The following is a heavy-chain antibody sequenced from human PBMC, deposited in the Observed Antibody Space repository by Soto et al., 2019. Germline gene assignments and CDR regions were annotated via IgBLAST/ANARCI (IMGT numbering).Heavy chain of an antibody. J-gene: IGHJ4*02. D-gene: IGHD6-13*01. CDR3: AREQQLAFDN. CDR1: GFTFSRHD. CDR2: IGSSCTTI. V-gene: IGHV3-48*01. Sequence: PGGSLRLSCAASGFTFSRHDMSWVRQAPGKGLEWVSSIGSSCTTIYYADSVKGRFIISRDNAKNSLYLQMNSLRPEDTAVYYCAREQQLAFDNWGQGTRVTVSS.